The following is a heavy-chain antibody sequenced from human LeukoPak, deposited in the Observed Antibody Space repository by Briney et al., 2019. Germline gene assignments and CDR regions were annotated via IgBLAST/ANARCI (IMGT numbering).Heavy chain of an antibody. J-gene: IGHJ4*02. CDR3: ARDARNSGSPYYFDY. CDR2: INPNSGGT. V-gene: IGHV1-2*02. Sequence: ASVTVSFTSSGYTFTGYYIHWVRQPPGQGREWVGWINPNSGGTNYAQKSQGRRTMTRDTSISPAYMALSRLRSDDTAVYYCARDARNSGSPYYFDYWGQGTLVTVSS. CDR1: GYTFTGYY. D-gene: IGHD1-26*01.